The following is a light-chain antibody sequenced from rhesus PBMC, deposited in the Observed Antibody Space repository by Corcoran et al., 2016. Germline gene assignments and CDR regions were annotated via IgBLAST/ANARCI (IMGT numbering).Light chain of an antibody. CDR2: YAS. V-gene: IGKV1S14*01. J-gene: IGKJ1*01. Sequence: DIQMTQSPSSLSASVGDTVTITCRASQGINSYLAWYQQKPGKAPKPLIYYASNLESGVPSRFSGSGSGTDFNLTISSMQPEDFATYYCQQHNSYPRTCGQGTKVEIK. CDR3: QQHNSYPRT. CDR1: QGINSY.